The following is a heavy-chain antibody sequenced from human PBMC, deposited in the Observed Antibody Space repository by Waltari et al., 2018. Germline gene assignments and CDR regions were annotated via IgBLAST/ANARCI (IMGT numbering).Heavy chain of an antibody. CDR3: VRKGTYYYYWMDV. CDR2: ISEYGSEK. J-gene: IGHJ6*04. Sequence: EVQLVESGGGLVQPGGSLRLSCEGSGFTFSTYWMTWVRQAPGKGLEWVAKISEYGSEKDYVDSVKGRFTISRDNAKNSLYLEMNSLRAEDTGVYYCVRKGTYYYYWMDVWGKGTTVTVSS. CDR1: GFTFSTYW. V-gene: IGHV3-7*01.